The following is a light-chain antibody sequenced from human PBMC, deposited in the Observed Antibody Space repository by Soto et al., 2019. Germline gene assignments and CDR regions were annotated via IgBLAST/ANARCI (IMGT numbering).Light chain of an antibody. CDR2: EVN. CDR3: SSYAYGSTLGV. Sequence: QSALTQPASVSGSPGQSITISCTGTSSDIGNYNFVSWFQQHPDKAPKLMIYEVNKRPSGVSNGFSGSKSGNTASLTISGLQPEDEADYYCSSYAYGSTLGVFGGGTKLTVL. CDR1: SSDIGNYNF. V-gene: IGLV2-23*02. J-gene: IGLJ3*02.